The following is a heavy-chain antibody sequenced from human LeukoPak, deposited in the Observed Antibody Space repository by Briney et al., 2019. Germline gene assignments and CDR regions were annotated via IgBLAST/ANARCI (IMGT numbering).Heavy chain of an antibody. CDR3: ARGLHLLPWSTLDY. Sequence: GGSLRLSCAASGFTFSSYWMTWVRQAPGKGLEWVANIKHDGTDKNYVNSVKGRFTISRDSAKNSLYLQMNSLRAEDTAVYYCARGLHLLPWSTLDYWGQGTLVTVSS. CDR1: GFTFSSYW. D-gene: IGHD3-22*01. J-gene: IGHJ4*02. CDR2: IKHDGTDK. V-gene: IGHV3-7*01.